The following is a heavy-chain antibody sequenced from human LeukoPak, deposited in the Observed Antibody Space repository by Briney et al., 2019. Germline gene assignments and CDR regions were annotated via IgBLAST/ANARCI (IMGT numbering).Heavy chain of an antibody. V-gene: IGHV1-2*02. CDR1: RYSFTRYY. D-gene: IGHD6-13*01. CDR3: ARSSIASAYVDWFDP. J-gene: IGHJ5*02. CDR2: INPNSGGT. Sequence: GASVKVSCKASRYSFTRYYMLWLRQAPGQGLEWMGWINPNSGGTNYAQKFQGRVTMTRDTSISTAYMELSRLRSDDTAVYYCARSSIASAYVDWFDPWGQGTLVTVSS.